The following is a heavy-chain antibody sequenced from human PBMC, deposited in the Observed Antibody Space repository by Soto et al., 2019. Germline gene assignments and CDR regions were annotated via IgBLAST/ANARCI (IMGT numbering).Heavy chain of an antibody. CDR1: GFTFSNAW. V-gene: IGHV3-15*07. D-gene: IGHD2-2*01. CDR2: IKSKTDGGTT. Sequence: GGSLRLSCAASGFTFSNAWMNWVRQAPGKGLEWVGRIKSKTDGGTTDYAAPVKGRFTISRDDSKNTLYLQMNSLKTEDTAVYYCTTVYCSSTSCYYYYGMDVWGQGTTVTVSS. J-gene: IGHJ6*02. CDR3: TTVYCSSTSCYYYYGMDV.